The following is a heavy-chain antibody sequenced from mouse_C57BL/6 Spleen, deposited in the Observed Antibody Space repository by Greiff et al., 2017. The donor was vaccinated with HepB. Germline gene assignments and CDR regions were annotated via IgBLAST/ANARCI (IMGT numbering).Heavy chain of an antibody. J-gene: IGHJ3*01. CDR2: INPNNGGT. D-gene: IGHD1-1*01. V-gene: IGHV1-26*01. Sequence: EVQLQQSGPELVKPGASVKISCKASGYTFTDYYMNWVKQSHGKSLEWIGDINPNNGGTSYNQKFKGRATLTVDKSSSTAYMELRSLTSEDSAVYYCARSGYGSSRFAYRGQGTLVTVSA. CDR3: ARSGYGSSRFAY. CDR1: GYTFTDYY.